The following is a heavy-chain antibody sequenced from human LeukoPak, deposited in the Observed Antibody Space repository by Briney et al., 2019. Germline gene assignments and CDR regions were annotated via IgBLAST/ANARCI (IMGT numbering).Heavy chain of an antibody. V-gene: IGHV4-34*01. CDR3: ARGGAYYYGSGSSDY. Sequence: PSETLSLTCAVYGGSFSGYYWSWIRQPPGKGLEWIGETNHSGSTNYNPSLKSRVTISVDTSKNQFSLKLSSVTAADTAVYYCARGGAYYYGSGSSDYWGQGTLVTVSS. CDR1: GGSFSGYY. J-gene: IGHJ4*02. CDR2: TNHSGST. D-gene: IGHD3-10*01.